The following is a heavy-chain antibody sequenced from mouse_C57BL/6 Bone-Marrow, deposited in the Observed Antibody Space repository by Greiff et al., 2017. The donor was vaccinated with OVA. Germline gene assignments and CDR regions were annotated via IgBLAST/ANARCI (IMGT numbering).Heavy chain of an antibody. CDR2: ISSGGSYT. J-gene: IGHJ3*01. Sequence: EVMLVESGGDLVKPGGSLKLSCAASGFTFSSYGMSWVRPTPDKRLEWVATISSGGSYTYYPDSVKGRFTISRDNAQNTLYLQMSSLKSEDTAMYYCARLGRWLPAWFAYWGQGTLVTVSA. V-gene: IGHV5-6*01. CDR3: ARLGRWLPAWFAY. CDR1: GFTFSSYG. D-gene: IGHD2-3*01.